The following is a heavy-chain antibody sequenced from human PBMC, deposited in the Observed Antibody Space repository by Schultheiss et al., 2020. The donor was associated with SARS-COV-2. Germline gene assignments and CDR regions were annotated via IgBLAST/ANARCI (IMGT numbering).Heavy chain of an antibody. J-gene: IGHJ6*02. CDR3: ARDNYGSGAPMYYYGMDV. V-gene: IGHV3-48*04. CDR1: GFTFSSYW. D-gene: IGHD3-10*01. Sequence: GGSLRLSCAASGFTFSSYWMSWVRQAPGKGLEWISYISASSNTIYYADSVKGRFTISRDNAENSVSLQMSRLRVEDTAVYYCARDNYGSGAPMYYYGMDVWGQGTTVTVSS. CDR2: ISASSNTI.